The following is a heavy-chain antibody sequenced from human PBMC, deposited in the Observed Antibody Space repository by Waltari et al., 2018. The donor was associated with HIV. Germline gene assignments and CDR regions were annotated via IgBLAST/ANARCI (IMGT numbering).Heavy chain of an antibody. CDR1: GGSISSSSYY. CDR2: IYYSGST. V-gene: IGHV4-39*01. Sequence: QLQLQESGPGLVKPSETLSLTCTVSGGSISSSSYYWGWIRQPPGKGLEWIGSIYYSGSTYYNPSLKSRVTISVDTSKNQFSLKLSSVTAADTAVYYCAISMPAAPNIGLYYYYGMDVWGQGTTVTVSS. D-gene: IGHD2-2*01. J-gene: IGHJ6*02. CDR3: AISMPAAPNIGLYYYYGMDV.